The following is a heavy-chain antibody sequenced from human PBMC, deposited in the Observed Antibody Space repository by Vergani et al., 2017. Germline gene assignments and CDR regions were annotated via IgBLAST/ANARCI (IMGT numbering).Heavy chain of an antibody. CDR3: ARHLRYSSGWSAFDY. Sequence: EVQLVQSGAEVKKPGESLKISCKGSGYSFTSYWIGWVRQMPGNGLEWMGIIYPGDSDTRYSPSFQGQVTISADKSISTAYLQWSSLKASDTAMYDCARHLRYSSGWSAFDYWGQGTLVTVSS. CDR1: GYSFTSYW. V-gene: IGHV5-51*01. CDR2: IYPGDSDT. D-gene: IGHD6-19*01. J-gene: IGHJ4*02.